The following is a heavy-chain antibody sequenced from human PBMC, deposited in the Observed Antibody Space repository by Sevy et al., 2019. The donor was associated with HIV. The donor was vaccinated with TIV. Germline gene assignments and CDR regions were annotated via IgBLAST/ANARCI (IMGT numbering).Heavy chain of an antibody. CDR3: AREDVGHYYDSSSYSSY. D-gene: IGHD3-22*01. Sequence: GGSLRLSCAASGFTFSSYAMHWVRQAPGKGLEWVAVISYDGSNKYYADSVKGRFTISRDNSKNTLYLQMNSLRAEDTAVYYCAREDVGHYYDSSSYSSYWGQGTLVTVSS. J-gene: IGHJ4*02. CDR1: GFTFSSYA. V-gene: IGHV3-30-3*01. CDR2: ISYDGSNK.